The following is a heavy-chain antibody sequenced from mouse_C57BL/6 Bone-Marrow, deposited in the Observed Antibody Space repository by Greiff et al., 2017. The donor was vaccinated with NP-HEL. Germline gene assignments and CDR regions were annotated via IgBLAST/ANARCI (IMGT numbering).Heavy chain of an antibody. D-gene: IGHD2-4*01. V-gene: IGHV14-4*01. CDR2: IEPENGDT. J-gene: IGHJ3*01. Sequence: EVKLVESGAELVRPGASVKLSCTASGFNIKDDYMHLVKQRPEQGLEWIGWIEPENGDTEYATKFQGKATITADTSSNTAYLQLSSLTSEDTAVYYCTYEYDGAWFAYWGQGTLVTVSA. CDR1: GFNIKDDY. CDR3: TYEYDGAWFAY.